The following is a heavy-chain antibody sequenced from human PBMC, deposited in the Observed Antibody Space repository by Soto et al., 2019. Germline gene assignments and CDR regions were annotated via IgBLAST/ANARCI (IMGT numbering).Heavy chain of an antibody. CDR2: ISSSSSYI. D-gene: IGHD6-6*01. CDR1: GFTFSIYS. J-gene: IGHJ6*02. V-gene: IGHV3-21*01. Sequence: EVQLVESGGGLVKPGGSLRLSCAASGFTFSIYSMNWVRQAPGKGLEWVSSISSSSSYIYYADSVKGRFTISRDNAKNSLYLQMNSLRAEDTAVYYCARGDSSSSYYGMDVWGQGTTVTVSS. CDR3: ARGDSSSSYYGMDV.